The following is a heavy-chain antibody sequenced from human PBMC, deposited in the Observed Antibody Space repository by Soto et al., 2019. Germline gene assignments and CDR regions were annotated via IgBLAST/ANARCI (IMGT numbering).Heavy chain of an antibody. V-gene: IGHV1-8*01. CDR1: GYTFTSYD. J-gene: IGHJ3*02. CDR2: MNPNSGNT. CDR3: ANSERDLWSAHDAFDI. D-gene: IGHD3-3*01. Sequence: GASVKVSCKASGYTFTSYDINWVRQATGQGLEWMGWMNPNSGNTGYAQKFQGRVTMTRNTSINTAYMELSSLRSEDTAVYYCANSERDLWSAHDAFDIWGQGTMVTVSS.